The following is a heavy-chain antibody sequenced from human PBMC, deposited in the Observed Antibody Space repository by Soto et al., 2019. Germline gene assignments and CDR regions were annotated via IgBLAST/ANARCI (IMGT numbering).Heavy chain of an antibody. CDR2: IYPGDSDT. J-gene: IGHJ6*02. CDR1: GYSFTSYW. D-gene: IGHD2-2*01. V-gene: IGHV5-51*01. CDR3: ARAYCSSTSCYCYYYYGMDV. Sequence: PGESLKISCKGSGYSFTSYWIGWVRQMPGKGLEWMGIIYPGDSDTRYSPSFQGQVTISADKSISTAYLQWSSLKASDTAMYYCARAYCSSTSCYCYYYYGMDVWGQGTTVTVSS.